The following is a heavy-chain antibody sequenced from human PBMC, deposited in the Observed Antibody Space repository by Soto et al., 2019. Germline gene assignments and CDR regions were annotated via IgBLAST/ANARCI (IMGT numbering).Heavy chain of an antibody. V-gene: IGHV4-31*03. CDR2: IHYSGST. J-gene: IGHJ6*02. CDR1: GGSISSGGDY. CDR3: ARDRPGTGGMDV. Sequence: QVQLQESGPGLVKPSQTLSLTCTVSGGSISSGGDYWSWIRQHPGKGLEWMGYIHYSGSTYYNPSLKSRVTISVDTSNNQFSLKLSTVTGADTAVYYCARDRPGTGGMDVWGQWTTVTVSS.